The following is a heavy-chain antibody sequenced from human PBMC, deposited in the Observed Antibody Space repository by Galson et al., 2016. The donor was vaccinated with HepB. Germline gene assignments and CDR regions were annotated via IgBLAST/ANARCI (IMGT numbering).Heavy chain of an antibody. D-gene: IGHD6-19*01. V-gene: IGHV3-48*02. Sequence: SLRLSCAASGFTFSSYDMNWVRQAPGKGLEWVSYINVKSDRVYYADSVKGRFTISRDNAKNSLFLQMNTLRDEATAVYFCASDLWDTVAETTDSWGQGTLVTVYS. CDR3: ASDLWDTVAETTDS. CDR1: GFTFSSYD. J-gene: IGHJ5*02. CDR2: INVKSDRV.